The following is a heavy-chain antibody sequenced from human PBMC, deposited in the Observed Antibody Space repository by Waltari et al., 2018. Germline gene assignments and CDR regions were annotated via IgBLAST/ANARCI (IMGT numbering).Heavy chain of an antibody. J-gene: IGHJ3*02. D-gene: IGHD6-6*01. CDR1: GGSISSSSYY. V-gene: IGHV4-39*01. CDR3: ARRRPYSSSSVAFDI. Sequence: QLQLQESGPGLVKPSETLSLTCTVSGGSISSSSYYWGWIRQPPGKGLEWIGSIYYRGRTYYNPSLKSRVTISVDTSKNQFSLKLSSVTAADTAVYYCARRRPYSSSSVAFDIWGQGTMVTVSS. CDR2: IYYRGRT.